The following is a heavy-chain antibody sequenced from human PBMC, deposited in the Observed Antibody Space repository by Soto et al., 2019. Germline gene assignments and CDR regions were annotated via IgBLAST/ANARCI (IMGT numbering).Heavy chain of an antibody. J-gene: IGHJ6*02. CDR2: ISSSSSTI. CDR3: ARGPPPYYDFWSGPYYYYYYGMDV. D-gene: IGHD3-3*01. V-gene: IGHV3-48*02. CDR1: GFTFSSYS. Sequence: GGSLRLSCAASGFTFSSYSMNWVRQAPGKGLEWVSYISSSSSTIYYADSVKGRFTISRDNAKNSLYLQMNSLRDEDTAVYYCARGPPPYYDFWSGPYYYYYYGMDVWGQGTTVTVSS.